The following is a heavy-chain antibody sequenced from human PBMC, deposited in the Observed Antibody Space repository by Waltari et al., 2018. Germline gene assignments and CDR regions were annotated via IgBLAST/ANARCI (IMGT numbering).Heavy chain of an antibody. V-gene: IGHV4-30-4*01. CDR3: ARVWLVRGIPFDT. CDR2: VHYGGSA. D-gene: IGHD3-10*01. J-gene: IGHJ4*02. Sequence: QVQLQESGPGLVRPSETLSLSFTVSTASIRPDDHYWSWIRHPPGKGLEWIGNVHYGGSAYYTPALKSRVVISVDTSRNEISLTLSFVSAADTAIYYCARVWLVRGIPFDTWGQGTQVTVST. CDR1: TASIRPDDHY.